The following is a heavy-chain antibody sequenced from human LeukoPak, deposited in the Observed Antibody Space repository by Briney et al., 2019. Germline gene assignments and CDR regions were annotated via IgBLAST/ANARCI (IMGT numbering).Heavy chain of an antibody. CDR3: TVGVVKI. CDR2: IYYSGST. V-gene: IGHV4-39*01. J-gene: IGHJ4*02. Sequence: PSETLSLTCTVSGGSISSSSYYWGWIRQPPGKGLEWIGSIYYSGSTYYNPSLKSRVTISVDTSKHQFSLKLSSVTAADTAVYYCTVGVVKIWGQGTLVTVSS. CDR1: GGSISSSSYY. D-gene: IGHD3-3*01.